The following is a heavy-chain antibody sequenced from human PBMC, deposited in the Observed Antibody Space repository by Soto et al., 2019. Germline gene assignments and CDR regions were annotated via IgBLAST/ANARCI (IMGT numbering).Heavy chain of an antibody. CDR2: IYHSGST. CDR1: GFSIRSGGYS. J-gene: IGHJ5*02. CDR3: ARVPDR. D-gene: IGHD2-2*01. Sequence: SETLSLTCAFSGFSIRSGGYSWSWIRQPPGKGLEWIGYIYHSGSTYYNPSLKSRVTISVDRSKNQFSLKLSSATAADTAVYYCARVPDRWGQGTLVTVSS. V-gene: IGHV4-30-2*01.